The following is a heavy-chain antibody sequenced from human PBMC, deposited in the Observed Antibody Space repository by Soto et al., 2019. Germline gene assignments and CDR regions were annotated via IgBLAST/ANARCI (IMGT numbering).Heavy chain of an antibody. CDR1: GYSFTSHW. Sequence: GESLKISCKGSGYSFTSHWISWVRQMPGKGLEWMGRIDPSDSYTDYSPSFQGHVTISADKSISTAYLQWSSLKASDTAMYYCARHLPRVGATEYYYYGLDVWGQGTTVTVSS. CDR2: IDPSDSYT. J-gene: IGHJ6*02. V-gene: IGHV5-10-1*01. D-gene: IGHD1-26*01. CDR3: ARHLPRVGATEYYYYGLDV.